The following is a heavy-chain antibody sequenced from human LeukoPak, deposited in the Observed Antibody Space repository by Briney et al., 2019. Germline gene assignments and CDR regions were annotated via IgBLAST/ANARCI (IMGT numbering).Heavy chain of an antibody. J-gene: IGHJ4*02. V-gene: IGHV4-59*11. CDR2: ILYTGTT. CDR1: GDSISDHH. CDR3: AMYTTGRGGHGY. D-gene: IGHD2/OR15-2a*01. Sequence: SETLSLTCTVSGDSISDHHWSWIRQPPGKALEWIGYILYTGTTNYNPSLKSRVTISVDTSRNQFSLKLSSVTAADTAVYYCAMYTTGRGGHGYWGQGTLITVSA.